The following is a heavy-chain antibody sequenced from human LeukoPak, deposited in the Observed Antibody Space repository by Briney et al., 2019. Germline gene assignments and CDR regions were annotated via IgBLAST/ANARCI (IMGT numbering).Heavy chain of an antibody. CDR2: FDPEDGET. CDR1: GYTLTELS. J-gene: IGHJ5*02. CDR3: ATGRGDYYLNWFDP. Sequence: GASVKVSCKVSGYTLTELSMHWVRQAPGKGLEWMGGFDPEDGETIYAQKFQGRVTMTEDTSTDIAYMELSSLRSEDTAVYYCATGRGDYYLNWFDPWGQGTLVTVSS. D-gene: IGHD3-22*01. V-gene: IGHV1-24*01.